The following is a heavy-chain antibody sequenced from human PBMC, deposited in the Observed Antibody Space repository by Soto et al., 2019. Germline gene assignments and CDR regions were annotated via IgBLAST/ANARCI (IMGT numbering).Heavy chain of an antibody. Sequence: QVQLVQSGAEVKKPGSSVKVSCKAPGGTFSTYAISWVRQAPGQGLEWMGGVIPIFGTPKYAQKFQGRVTITADESTSTGYMGLRSLRSEDTAVYYCARSQGGSSSLDIYYYYYYGMDGWGQGTKVTVSS. D-gene: IGHD2-15*01. J-gene: IGHJ6*02. CDR2: VIPIFGTP. CDR3: ARSQGGSSSLDIYYYYYYGMDG. V-gene: IGHV1-69*01. CDR1: GGTFSTYA.